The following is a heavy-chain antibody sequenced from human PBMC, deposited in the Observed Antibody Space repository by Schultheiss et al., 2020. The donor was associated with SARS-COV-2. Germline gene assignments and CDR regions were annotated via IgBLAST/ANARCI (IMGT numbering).Heavy chain of an antibody. CDR2: IKQDGSEK. Sequence: GESLKISCAASGFTFSSYSMNWVRQAPGKGLEWVANIKQDGSEKYYVDSVKGRFTISRDNAKNSLYLQMNSLRAEDTAVYYCAKLERSSWSNAFDYWGQGTLVTVSS. CDR3: AKLERSSWSNAFDY. V-gene: IGHV3-7*03. J-gene: IGHJ4*02. D-gene: IGHD6-13*01. CDR1: GFTFSSYS.